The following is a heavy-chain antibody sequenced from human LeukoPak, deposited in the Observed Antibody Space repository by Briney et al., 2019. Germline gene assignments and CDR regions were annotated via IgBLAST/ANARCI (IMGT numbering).Heavy chain of an antibody. D-gene: IGHD4-11*01. CDR1: GFTFSNYD. J-gene: IGHJ4*02. CDR2: ISSSSSTI. CDR3: ASLRYYSNYR. V-gene: IGHV3-48*02. Sequence: GGSLRLFCAASGFTFSNYDMNWVRQPPGKGLEWVSYISSSSSTIYYADSVKGRFTISRDNAKNSLYLQMNSLRDEDTAVLYCASLRYYSNYRWVQGTLVTDSS.